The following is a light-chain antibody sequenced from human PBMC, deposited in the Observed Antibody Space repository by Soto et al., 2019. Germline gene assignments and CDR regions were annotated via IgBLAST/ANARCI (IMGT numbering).Light chain of an antibody. Sequence: EIVLTQSPSTLSLSQGERATLSCRASPSVPNYLAWYQQKPGQAPRLLIYGAFNRATGIPARFSGSGSGADFTLTISSLEPEDFAVYYCQQRNIWPPVTFGQGTRLEIK. CDR1: PSVPNY. CDR3: QQRNIWPPVT. J-gene: IGKJ5*01. V-gene: IGKV3-11*01. CDR2: GAF.